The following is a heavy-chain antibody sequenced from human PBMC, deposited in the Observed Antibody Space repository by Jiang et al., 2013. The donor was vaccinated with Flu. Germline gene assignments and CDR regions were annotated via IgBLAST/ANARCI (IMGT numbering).Heavy chain of an antibody. D-gene: IGHD1-1*01. Sequence: KPTQTLTLTCTFSGFSLSTSGVGVGWIRQPPGKALEWLALIYWDDDKRCSPSPKSRLTITKDTSKNQVVLTMTNMDPVDTATYYCAHRLGKTHNYADWGQGTLVTVSS. J-gene: IGHJ4*02. CDR2: IYWDDDK. V-gene: IGHV2-5*02. CDR1: GFSLSTSGVG. CDR3: AHRLGKTHNYAD.